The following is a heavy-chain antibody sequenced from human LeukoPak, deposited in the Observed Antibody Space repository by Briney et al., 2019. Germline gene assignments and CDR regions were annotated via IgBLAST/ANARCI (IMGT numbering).Heavy chain of an antibody. CDR3: AKDPLTGAVAGTFDY. V-gene: IGHV3-30*02. CDR2: IRYDGSKK. D-gene: IGHD6-19*01. Sequence: PGGSLRLSCAASGFTFSSYGMHWVRQAPGKGLEGVAFIRYDGSKKYYADSVKGRFTISRDNSKNTLYLQMNSLRAEYTAVYYCAKDPLTGAVAGTFDYWGQGTLVTVSS. CDR1: GFTFSSYG. J-gene: IGHJ4*02.